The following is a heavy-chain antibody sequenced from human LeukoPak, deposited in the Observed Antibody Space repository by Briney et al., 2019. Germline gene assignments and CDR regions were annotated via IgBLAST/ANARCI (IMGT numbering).Heavy chain of an antibody. V-gene: IGHV3-30*02. CDR2: IRYDGSNK. CDR3: AKDPRVVQDP. J-gene: IGHJ5*02. CDR1: GFTFSSYG. D-gene: IGHD2-2*01. Sequence: GGSLRLSCAASGFTFSSYGMHWVRQAPGKGLEWVAFIRYDGSNKYYADSVKGRFTISRDNSKNTLYLQMNSLRAEDTAVYSCAKDPRVVQDPWGQGTLDTVSS.